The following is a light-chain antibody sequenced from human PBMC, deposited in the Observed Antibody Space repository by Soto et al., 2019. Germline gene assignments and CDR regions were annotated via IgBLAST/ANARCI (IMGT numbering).Light chain of an antibody. J-gene: IGKJ4*01. Sequence: EIVMTQSPGTLSVSPGERATLSCRASQSVSVNLAWYQQKPGQAPRLLIYGVSTRATGIPARFSGSGSGTDFTLTISGLQAEDVAVYYCQQYYSTPLTFGGGTRVEIK. CDR2: GVS. V-gene: IGKV3-15*01. CDR1: QSVSVN. CDR3: QQYYSTPLT.